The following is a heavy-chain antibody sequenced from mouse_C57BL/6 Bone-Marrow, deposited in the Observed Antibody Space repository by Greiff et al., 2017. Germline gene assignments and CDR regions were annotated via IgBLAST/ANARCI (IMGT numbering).Heavy chain of an antibody. CDR3: ARERDVYSYAMDY. CDR1: GYTFTDYY. J-gene: IGHJ4*01. CDR2: INPNNGGT. V-gene: IGHV1-26*01. Sequence: EVQLQQSGPELVKPGASVKISCKASGYTFTDYYMNWVKQSHGKSLEWIGDINPNNGGTSYNQKFKGKATLTVDKSSSTAYMELRSLTSEDSAVYYCARERDVYSYAMDYWGQGTSVTVPS. D-gene: IGHD2-3*01.